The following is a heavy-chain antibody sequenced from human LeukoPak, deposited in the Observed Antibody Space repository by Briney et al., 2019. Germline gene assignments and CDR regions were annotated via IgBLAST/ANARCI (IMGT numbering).Heavy chain of an antibody. J-gene: IGHJ4*02. CDR2: ISGLSTYI. D-gene: IGHD3/OR15-3a*01. CDR3: ARSAGTGGPYYFDY. Sequence: GGSLRLSCAASGFTFNTYSMNWVRHAPGRGLEWVSSISGLSTYIYYPDSMKGRFTISRDNAKNSLFLQVSSLRAEDTAVYFCARSAGTGGPYYFDYWGQGSLVTVSS. V-gene: IGHV3-21*04. CDR1: GFTFNTYS.